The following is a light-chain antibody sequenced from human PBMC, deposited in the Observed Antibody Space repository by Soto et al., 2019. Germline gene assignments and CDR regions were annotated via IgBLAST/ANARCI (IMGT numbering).Light chain of an antibody. CDR1: QSLVHSDGIAY. Sequence: DVVMTQSPLSLPVTLGQPASISCRSNQSLVHSDGIAYFSWFQQRPGQPPRRLIYRVSTRDSGVPDRFSGSGSGTDFTLKISSVEAEDVGVYYCLQGTHWPITFGQGTRLEIK. CDR2: RVS. J-gene: IGKJ5*01. V-gene: IGKV2-30*02. CDR3: LQGTHWPIT.